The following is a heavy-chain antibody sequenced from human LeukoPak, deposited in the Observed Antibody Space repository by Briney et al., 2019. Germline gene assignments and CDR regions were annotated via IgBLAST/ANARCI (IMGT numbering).Heavy chain of an antibody. D-gene: IGHD6-19*01. Sequence: GGSLRLSCAASGFTFSNSWMSWVRQAPGKGLEWVATIKPDGSAQYYVDSVKGRFTISRDNAKNSLFLQINSLRAEDTAVYYCARDSGSSSGWYFDYWGQGTLVTVSS. J-gene: IGHJ4*02. V-gene: IGHV3-7*01. CDR3: ARDSGSSSGWYFDY. CDR1: GFTFSNSW. CDR2: IKPDGSAQ.